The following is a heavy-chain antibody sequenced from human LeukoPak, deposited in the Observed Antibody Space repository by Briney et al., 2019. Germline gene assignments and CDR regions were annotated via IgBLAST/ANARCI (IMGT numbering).Heavy chain of an antibody. D-gene: IGHD3-10*01. J-gene: IGHJ4*02. CDR2: LGNSGVTT. Sequence: GGSLRLSCAASGFTFSSYAMSWVRQAPGKGLEWVSILGNSGVTTFYADSVKGRFTISRDSSKNTLYLQMNSLRPDDTAVYYCAREIFGSGSYPDFWGQGTLVTVSS. V-gene: IGHV3-23*01. CDR1: GFTFSSYA. CDR3: AREIFGSGSYPDF.